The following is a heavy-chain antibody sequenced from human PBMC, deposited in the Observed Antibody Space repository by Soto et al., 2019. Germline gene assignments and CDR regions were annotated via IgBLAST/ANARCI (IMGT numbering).Heavy chain of an antibody. CDR3: AKESLFPSIQGIITN. CDR2: LSSSGEKT. D-gene: IGHD2-2*01. Sequence: GSLRLSCEASGLNFSGYAMSWVRQALGKGLDWVSSLSSSGEKTYYSDHVRGRFTISRDNTKNTVYLPMDTLSADETAVYFCAKESLFPSIQGIITNWGQGVVVTSPQ. J-gene: IGHJ4*02. CDR1: GLNFSGYA. V-gene: IGHV3-23*01.